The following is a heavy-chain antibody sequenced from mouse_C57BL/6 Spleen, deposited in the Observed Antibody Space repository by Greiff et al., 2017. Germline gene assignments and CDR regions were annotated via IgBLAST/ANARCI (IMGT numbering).Heavy chain of an antibody. CDR2: IYPGDGDT. Sequence: QVQLQQSGAELVKPGASVKISCKASGYAFSSYWMNWVKQRPGKGLEWIGQIYPGDGDTNYNGKFKGKATLTADKSSSTAYMQLSSLTSEDSAVYFCARFGDYGSSPYAMDYWGQGTSVTVSS. CDR3: ARFGDYGSSPYAMDY. D-gene: IGHD1-1*01. J-gene: IGHJ4*01. V-gene: IGHV1-80*01. CDR1: GYAFSSYW.